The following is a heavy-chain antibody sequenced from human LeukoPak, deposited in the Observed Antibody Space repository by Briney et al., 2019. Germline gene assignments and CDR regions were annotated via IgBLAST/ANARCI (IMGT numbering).Heavy chain of an antibody. CDR2: IYTSGST. D-gene: IGHD5-24*01. CDR3: AXGHDTINFDY. Sequence: SETPSLTCTFSGGSISSYSWSWIRQPAGKGLEWIGRIYTSGSTNYNPSLKSRVTMSAYKSKNKFYLKLSSLTAAATAVYSCAXGHDTINFDYWGQGTLVTVSS. J-gene: IGHJ4*02. V-gene: IGHV4-4*07. CDR1: GGSISSYS.